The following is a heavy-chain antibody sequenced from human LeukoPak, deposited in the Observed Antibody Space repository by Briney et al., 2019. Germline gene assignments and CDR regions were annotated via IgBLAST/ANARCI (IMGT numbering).Heavy chain of an antibody. CDR1: GGSISSRHDY. D-gene: IGHD3-10*01. J-gene: IGHJ2*01. CDR3: ARHIYYYGSGSRYFDL. CDR2: VHYTGSA. V-gene: IGHV4-39*01. Sequence: SDTLSLTCTVSGGSISSRHDYWGWIRQPPGKGLEWIGRVHYTGSAYYNPSLDSRVTISVDTSKNQLSLKLSSVTAADTAVYYCARHIYYYGSGSRYFDLWGRGTLVTVSS.